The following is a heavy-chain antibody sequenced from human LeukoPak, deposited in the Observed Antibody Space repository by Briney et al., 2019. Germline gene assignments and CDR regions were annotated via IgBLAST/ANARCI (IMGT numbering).Heavy chain of an antibody. V-gene: IGHV3-23*01. CDR2: ISGSGGST. D-gene: IGHD3-10*01. J-gene: IGHJ4*02. Sequence: SGGSLGLSCAASGFTFSSYAMSWVRQAPGKGLEWVSAISGSGGSTYYADSVKGRFTISRDNSKNTLYLQMNSLRAEDTAVYYCAKDGRDYYGSGSYYNAPADYWGQGTLITVSS. CDR1: GFTFSSYA. CDR3: AKDGRDYYGSGSYYNAPADY.